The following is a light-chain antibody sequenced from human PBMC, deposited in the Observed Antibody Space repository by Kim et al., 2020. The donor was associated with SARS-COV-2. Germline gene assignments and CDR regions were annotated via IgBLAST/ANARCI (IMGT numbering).Light chain of an antibody. Sequence: SPVERTTLSGSARQSGSSNVAWYQQKPGQAPRLLISGASSRATGIPARCSGSGSGTEFTLPISSLQSEDFAVYYCQQYNNWPQITFGQGTRLEIK. CDR3: QQYNNWPQIT. CDR2: GAS. J-gene: IGKJ5*01. V-gene: IGKV3-15*01. CDR1: QSGSSN.